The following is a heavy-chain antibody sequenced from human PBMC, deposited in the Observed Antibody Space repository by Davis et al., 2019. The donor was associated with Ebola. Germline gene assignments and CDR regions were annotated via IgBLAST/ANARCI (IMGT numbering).Heavy chain of an antibody. CDR2: IIPILGIA. Sequence: AASVKVSCKASGGTFSSYAISWVRQAPGQGLEWMGRIIPILGIANYAQKFQGRVTITADKSTSTAYMELSSLRSEDTAVYYCASSSRSRYSYGMDVWGQGTTVTVSS. CDR3: ASSSRSRYSYGMDV. CDR1: GGTFSSYA. V-gene: IGHV1-69*04. D-gene: IGHD6-13*01. J-gene: IGHJ6*02.